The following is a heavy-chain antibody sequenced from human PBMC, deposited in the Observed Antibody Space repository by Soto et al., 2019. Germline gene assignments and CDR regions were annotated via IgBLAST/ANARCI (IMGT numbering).Heavy chain of an antibody. CDR1: GGTFSSYA. Sequence: QVQLVQSGAEVKKPGSSVKVSCKASGGTFSSYAISWVRQAPGQGLEWMGGIIPIFGTANYAQKFQGRVTITADEATSTAYMELSSLRYGDTAVYYCAREGYCSSTSCPHRTCDYWGQGTLVTVSS. CDR2: IIPIFGTA. J-gene: IGHJ4*02. V-gene: IGHV1-69*01. D-gene: IGHD2-2*01. CDR3: AREGYCSSTSCPHRTCDY.